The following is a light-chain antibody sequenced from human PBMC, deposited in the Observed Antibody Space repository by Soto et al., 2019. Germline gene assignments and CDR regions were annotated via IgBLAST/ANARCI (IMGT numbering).Light chain of an antibody. CDR3: QQRTDRPPWT. J-gene: IGKJ1*01. CDR2: DAS. CDR1: QSIGLA. Sequence: EIVLTQSPATLSLSPGDRATLSCRASQSIGLAIAWYQHKPGRAPRLLIFDASQRATGIPARFRGSGSGTDFNLSISSLEPADFAVYYCQQRTDRPPWTFGQGTKVESK. V-gene: IGKV3-11*01.